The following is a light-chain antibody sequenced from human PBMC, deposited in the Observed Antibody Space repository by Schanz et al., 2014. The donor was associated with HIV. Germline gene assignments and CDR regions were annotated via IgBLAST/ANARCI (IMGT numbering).Light chain of an antibody. V-gene: IGLV8-61*01. CDR2: NTN. Sequence: QAVVTQEPSFSVSPGGTVTLTCGLSSGSVSTSYYPSWYQQTPGQPPRTLIYNTNIRSFGVPYRFSGSIIGNKAALTITGAQADDESDYYCVLYVGSGISVFGGGTKLTVL. CDR3: VLYVGSGISV. CDR1: SGSVSTSYY. J-gene: IGLJ3*02.